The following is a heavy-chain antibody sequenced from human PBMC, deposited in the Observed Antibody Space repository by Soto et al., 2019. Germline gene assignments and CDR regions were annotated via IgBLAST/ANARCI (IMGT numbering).Heavy chain of an antibody. J-gene: IGHJ4*02. D-gene: IGHD2-21*02. V-gene: IGHV1-46*01. CDR1: GGTFTDYC. Sequence: QVQLMQSVAEVKKPGASVKVSCKGSGGTFTDYCIHRVRQGPGQGLEWLGTVHPSGGHTTYAQHLIGSVTITRDTSTRTLYMDLTPLTSDDTAIYSRARVGHFGVGPAALDYRGQGTLVTFSS. CDR2: VHPSGGHT. CDR3: ARVGHFGVGPAALDY.